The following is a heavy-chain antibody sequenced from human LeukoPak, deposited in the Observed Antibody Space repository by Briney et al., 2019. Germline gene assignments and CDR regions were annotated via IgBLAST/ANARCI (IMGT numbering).Heavy chain of an antibody. Sequence: SVKVSCKASGGTFSSYAISWVRQAPGQGLEWMGRIIPIFGIANYAQKFQGRVTITADKSTSTAYMELSSLRSEDSAVYCCARGSIAAAAGHFDYWGQGTLVTVSS. D-gene: IGHD6-13*01. CDR1: GGTFSSYA. CDR2: IIPIFGIA. CDR3: ARGSIAAAAGHFDY. J-gene: IGHJ4*02. V-gene: IGHV1-69*04.